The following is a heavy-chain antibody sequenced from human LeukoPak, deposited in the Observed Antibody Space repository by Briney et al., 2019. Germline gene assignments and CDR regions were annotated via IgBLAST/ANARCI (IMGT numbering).Heavy chain of an antibody. J-gene: IGHJ5*02. V-gene: IGHV4-31*03. CDR1: GPSINSGAYY. CDR2: IYYSGSA. Sequence: PSETLSLTCTLSGPSINSGAYYWSWVRQHPGKGLEWIGYIYYSGSAYYNPSLKSRLSISVDTSKNQFSLRLSSVTAADTAVYYCARGPVADLWGQGTLVTVS. CDR3: ARGPVADL.